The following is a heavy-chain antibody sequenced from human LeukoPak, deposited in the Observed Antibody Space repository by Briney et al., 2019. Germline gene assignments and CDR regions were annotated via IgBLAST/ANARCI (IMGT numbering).Heavy chain of an antibody. CDR3: ARDSMDLGNSDAFDI. V-gene: IGHV3-30*02. J-gene: IGHJ3*02. CDR2: LPYDGNNR. CDR1: GFTFKNYG. D-gene: IGHD3-10*01. Sequence: PGGSLRLSCAASGFTFKNYGMHWVRQAPGKGLEWVAFLPYDGNNRYSADSVKGRFTISRDNAKNSLYLQMNSLRAEDTAVYYCARDSMDLGNSDAFDIWGQGTMVTVSS.